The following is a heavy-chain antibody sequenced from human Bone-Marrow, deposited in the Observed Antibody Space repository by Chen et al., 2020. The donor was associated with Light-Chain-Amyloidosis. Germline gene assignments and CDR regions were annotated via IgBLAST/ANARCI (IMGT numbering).Heavy chain of an antibody. Sequence: EVQLVESWGGLVESGGSLRLSCAASGFTFSGYSMNWVRQTPGKGLEWISYIVGLTDAIFYANSVRGRFTISRDNAKRSLYLQMNSLRAEDTALYYCARSSSWYGYYYYMDVWGKGTTVTVSS. V-gene: IGHV3-48*01. CDR3: ARSSSWYGYYYYMDV. CDR1: GFTFSGYS. D-gene: IGHD6-13*01. CDR2: IVGLTDAI. J-gene: IGHJ6*03.